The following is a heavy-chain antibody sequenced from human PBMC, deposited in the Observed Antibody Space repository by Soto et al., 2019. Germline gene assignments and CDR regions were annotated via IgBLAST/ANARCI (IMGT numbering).Heavy chain of an antibody. CDR1: GFTFSSYG. J-gene: IGHJ6*02. CDR2: IWYDGSNK. D-gene: IGHD2-15*01. CDR3: ARGDGDCSGGSCPPYYYYGMDV. Sequence: PGGSLRLSCAASGFTFSSYGMHWFRQAPGKGLEWVAVIWYDGSNKYYADSVKGRFTISRDNSKNTLYLQMNSLRAEDTAVYYCARGDGDCSGGSCPPYYYYGMDVWGQGTTVTVSS. V-gene: IGHV3-33*01.